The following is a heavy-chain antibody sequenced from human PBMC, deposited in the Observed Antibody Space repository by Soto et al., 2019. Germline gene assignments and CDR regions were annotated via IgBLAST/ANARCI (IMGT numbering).Heavy chain of an antibody. CDR3: ARHGCSSGIRYSCFGGYHYNKDV. CDR1: GYTFTTYW. CDR2: IYPGDSDT. J-gene: IGHJ6*03. Sequence: PGEPLKISCKASGYTFTTYWITWVRQVPGQGLEWMGIIYPGDSDTGYSPSVQGLVTISADMSINTAYLQWRSPKASGSAIYYCARHGCSSGIRYSCFGGYHYNKDVWGQGTADTVSS. V-gene: IGHV5-51*01. D-gene: IGHD2-15*01.